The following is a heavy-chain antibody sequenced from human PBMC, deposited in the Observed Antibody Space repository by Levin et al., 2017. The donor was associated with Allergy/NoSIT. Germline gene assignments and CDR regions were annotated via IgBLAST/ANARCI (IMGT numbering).Heavy chain of an antibody. D-gene: IGHD6-19*01. J-gene: IGHJ2*01. CDR3: AKVAGIAVAGTKYSYWYFDL. Sequence: GGSLRLSCAASGFTFDDYAMHWVRQAPGKGLEWVSGISWNSGSIGYADSVKGRFTISRDNAKNSLYLQMNSLRAEDTALYYCAKVAGIAVAGTKYSYWYFDLWGRGTLVTVSS. CDR2: ISWNSGSI. CDR1: GFTFDDYA. V-gene: IGHV3-9*01.